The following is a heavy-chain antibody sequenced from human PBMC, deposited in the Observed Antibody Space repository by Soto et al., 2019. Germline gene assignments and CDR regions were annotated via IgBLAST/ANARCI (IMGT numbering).Heavy chain of an antibody. CDR3: ASRALEHCGGPSCYAPFDY. D-gene: IGHD2-2*01. J-gene: IGHJ4*02. V-gene: IGHV3-23*01. CDR1: GFTFNTYV. CDR2: ITVSGGST. Sequence: PGGSLRLSCAVSGFTFNTYVITWVRQAPGRGLEWVSSITVSGGSTHYADSVKGRFTISRDNSKNMVFLQMNSLRAEDTALYYCASRALEHCGGPSCYAPFDYWGQGTLVTVSS.